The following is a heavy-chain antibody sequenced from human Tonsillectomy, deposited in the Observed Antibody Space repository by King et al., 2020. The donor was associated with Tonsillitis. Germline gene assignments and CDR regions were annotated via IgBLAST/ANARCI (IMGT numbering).Heavy chain of an antibody. CDR3: ARGLYDSSGFKLGF. V-gene: IGHV1-69*04. D-gene: IGHD3-22*01. CDR2: IIPIIGIG. CDR1: GGTFSSHA. Sequence: VQLVQSGAEVKKPGSSVKVSCKASGGTFSSHAISWVRQAPGQGFEWMGRIIPIIGIGNYAQKFQGRVTITADKSTSTVYMELSSLRSEDTAVYYCARGLYDSSGFKLGFWGQGTLVTVSS. J-gene: IGHJ4*02.